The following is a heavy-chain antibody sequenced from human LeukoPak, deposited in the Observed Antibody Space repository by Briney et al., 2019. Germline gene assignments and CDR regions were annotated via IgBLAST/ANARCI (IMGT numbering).Heavy chain of an antibody. CDR2: IYHSGST. CDR1: GGSISSGGYY. V-gene: IGHV4-30-2*01. J-gene: IGHJ4*02. D-gene: IGHD6-13*01. CDR3: VRGGDSSNRKRSLGF. Sequence: PSQTLSLTCTVSGGSISSGGYYWSWIRQPPGKGLEWFGYIYHSGSTYYNPSLKSRVTISVDRSKNQFSLKLSSVTAADTAVYYCVRGGDSSNRKRSLGFWGQGTLVTVSS.